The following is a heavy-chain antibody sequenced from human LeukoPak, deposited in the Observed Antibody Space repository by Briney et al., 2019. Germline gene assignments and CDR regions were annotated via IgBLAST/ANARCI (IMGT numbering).Heavy chain of an antibody. CDR1: GFIFSTYA. CDR3: ARGYCDSTSCRLYFDY. J-gene: IGHJ4*02. V-gene: IGHV3-30-3*01. Sequence: GRSLRLSCAASGFIFSTYAMHWVRQAPGKGLEWVAFISYDGSKKYYADSVKGRFTISRDNSKNTLYLQMNSLRAEDTAVYYRARGYCDSTSCRLYFDYWGQGTLVTVSS. D-gene: IGHD2-2*01. CDR2: ISYDGSKK.